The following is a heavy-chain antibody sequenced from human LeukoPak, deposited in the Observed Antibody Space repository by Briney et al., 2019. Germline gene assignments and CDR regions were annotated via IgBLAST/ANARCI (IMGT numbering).Heavy chain of an antibody. CDR2: ISSSSSTI. J-gene: IGHJ4*02. Sequence: GGSLRLSCAASGFTFSSYSMNWVCQAPGKGLEWVSYISSSSSTIYYADSVKGRFTISRDNAKNSLYLQMNSLRAEDTAVYYCARIDPRDAYRTGTPFDYWGQGTLVTVSS. CDR3: ARIDPRDAYRTGTPFDY. D-gene: IGHD5-24*01. CDR1: GFTFSSYS. V-gene: IGHV3-48*04.